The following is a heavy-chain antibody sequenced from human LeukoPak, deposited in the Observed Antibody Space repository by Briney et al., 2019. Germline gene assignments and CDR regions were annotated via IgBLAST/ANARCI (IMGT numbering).Heavy chain of an antibody. CDR2: INHSGST. CDR1: GGSFSGYC. Sequence: SETLSLTCAVYGGSFSGYCWSWIRQPPGKGLEWIGEINHSGSTNYNPSLKSRVTISVDTSKNQFSLKLSSVTAADTAVYYCARHGRSGYSYGYDYYYYYMDVWGKGTTVTISS. J-gene: IGHJ6*03. CDR3: ARHGRSGYSYGYDYYYYYMDV. D-gene: IGHD5-18*01. V-gene: IGHV4-34*01.